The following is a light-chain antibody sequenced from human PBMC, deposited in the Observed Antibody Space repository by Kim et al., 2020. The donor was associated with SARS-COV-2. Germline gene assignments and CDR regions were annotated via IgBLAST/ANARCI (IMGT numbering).Light chain of an antibody. CDR1: QSVRSNY. CDR2: DAS. Sequence: SPGERATLSCGASQSVRSNYLAWYQQRPGQAPRLLIYDASSRATGVPDRFSGSGSGTDFTLTINRLKPEDFATYYCQQYAGSPCTFGQGTKVEIK. CDR3: QQYAGSPCT. V-gene: IGKV3-20*01. J-gene: IGKJ1*01.